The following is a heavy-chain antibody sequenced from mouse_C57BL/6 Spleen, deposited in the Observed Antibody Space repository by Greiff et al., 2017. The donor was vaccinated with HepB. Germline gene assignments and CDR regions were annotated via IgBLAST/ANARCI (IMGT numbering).Heavy chain of an antibody. D-gene: IGHD1-1*01. CDR3: TRPGGSSYDWYFDV. CDR2: IDPETGGT. J-gene: IGHJ1*03. Sequence: QVHVKQSGAELVRPGASVTLSCKASGYTFTDYEMHWVKQTPVHGLEWIGAIDPETGGTAYNQKFKGKAILTADKSSSTAYMELRSLTSEDSAVYYCTRPGGSSYDWYFDVWGTGTTVTVSS. V-gene: IGHV1-15*01. CDR1: GYTFTDYE.